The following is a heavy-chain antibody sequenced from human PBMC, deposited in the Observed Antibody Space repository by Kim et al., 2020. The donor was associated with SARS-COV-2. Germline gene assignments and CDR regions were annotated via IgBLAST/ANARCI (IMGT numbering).Heavy chain of an antibody. CDR1: GFTFSDYY. CDR3: ARDQTMVFGITGTTVGVDI. J-gene: IGHJ3*02. Sequence: GGSLRLSCAASGFTFSDYYMSWIRQAPGKGLEWVSYISSSSSYTNYADSVKGRFTISRDNAKNSLYLQMNSLRAEDTAVYYCARDQTMVFGITGTTVGVDIWGQGTMVTVSS. D-gene: IGHD1-7*01. V-gene: IGHV3-11*05. CDR2: ISSSSSYT.